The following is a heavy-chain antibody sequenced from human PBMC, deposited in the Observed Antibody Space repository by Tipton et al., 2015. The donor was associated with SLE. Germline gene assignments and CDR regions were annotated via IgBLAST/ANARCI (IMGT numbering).Heavy chain of an antibody. V-gene: IGHV3-48*03. Sequence: SLRLSCAASGFTFSSYEMNWVRQAPGKGLEWVSYISSSGTTMYYADSVKGRFTISRDNAKNSLYLQMNSLRVEDTAVYYCARDHRGFNPWGQGTLVTVSS. CDR3: ARDHRGFNP. J-gene: IGHJ5*02. CDR1: GFTFSSYE. CDR2: ISSSGTTM.